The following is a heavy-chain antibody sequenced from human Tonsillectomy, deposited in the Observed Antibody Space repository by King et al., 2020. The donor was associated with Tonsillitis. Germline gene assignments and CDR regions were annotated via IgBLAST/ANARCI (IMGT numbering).Heavy chain of an antibody. Sequence: VQLVESGGGLVQPGGSLRLSCAASGFTFSSYAMSWVRQAPGKGLDWVSALSGIGGSTYYADSVKGRFTLSRYKSENTLYLQRNSLRAEDTAVYYCAKERGDDILFPGEARDAFDIWGQGTMVTVSS. J-gene: IGHJ3*02. CDR3: AKERGDDILFPGEARDAFDI. CDR2: LSGIGGST. CDR1: GFTFSSYA. D-gene: IGHD3-9*01. V-gene: IGHV3-23*04.